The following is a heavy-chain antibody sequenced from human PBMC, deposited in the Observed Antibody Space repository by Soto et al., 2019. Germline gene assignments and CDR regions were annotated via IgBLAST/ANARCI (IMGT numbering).Heavy chain of an antibody. V-gene: IGHV4-4*02. D-gene: IGHD3-16*01. Sequence: SETLSLTCAVSGGSISSSNWWSWVRQPPGKGLEWIGEIYHSGSTNYNPSLKSRVTISVDKSKNQFSLKLSSVTAADTAVYYCARGANSGGGNYYGMDVWGQGTTVTVSS. CDR2: IYHSGST. CDR3: ARGANSGGGNYYGMDV. CDR1: GGSISSSNW. J-gene: IGHJ6*02.